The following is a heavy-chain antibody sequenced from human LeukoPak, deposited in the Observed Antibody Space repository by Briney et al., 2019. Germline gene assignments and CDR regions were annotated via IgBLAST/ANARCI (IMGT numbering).Heavy chain of an antibody. CDR2: INPNSGGT. Sequence: GASVKVSCKASGYSFTGYYIHWVRQAPGQGLEWMGWINPNSGGTNYAQKFQGRVTMTRDTSISTAYMELSRLRSDDTAVYYCAREKVDNAVDYWGQGTLVTVSS. D-gene: IGHD1-1*01. CDR3: AREKVDNAVDY. V-gene: IGHV1-2*02. J-gene: IGHJ4*02. CDR1: GYSFTGYY.